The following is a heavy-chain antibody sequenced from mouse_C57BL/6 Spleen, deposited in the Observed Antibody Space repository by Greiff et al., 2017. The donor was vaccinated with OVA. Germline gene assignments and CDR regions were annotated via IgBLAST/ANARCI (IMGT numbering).Heavy chain of an antibody. CDR2: ISSGGSYT. J-gene: IGHJ3*01. D-gene: IGHD2-4*01. CDR3: ARHDYDAY. CDR1: GFTFSSYG. Sequence: EVKLEESGGDLVKPGGSLKLSCAASGFTFSSYGMSWVRQTPDKRLEWVATISSGGSYTYYPDSVKGRFTISRDNAKNTLYLQMSSLKSEDTAMYCCARHDYDAYWGKGTLVTVSA. V-gene: IGHV5-6*02.